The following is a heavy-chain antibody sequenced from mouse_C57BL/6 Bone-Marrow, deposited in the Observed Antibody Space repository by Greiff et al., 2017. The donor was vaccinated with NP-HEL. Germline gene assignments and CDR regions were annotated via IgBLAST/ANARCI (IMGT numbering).Heavy chain of an antibody. CDR3: ERNLTTAFGG. CDR1: GYTFTDHT. V-gene: IGHV1-78*01. J-gene: IGHJ2*01. CDR2: IYPRDGST. D-gene: IGHD1-2*01. Sequence: QVQLQQSDAELVKPGASVKISCKVSGYTFTDHTIHWMKQRPEQGLEWIGYIYPRDGSTKYTEKFKGKATLTADKSSSPAYMQLTSLTSEDSAVDFCERNLTTAFGGWGQGTTLTVSA.